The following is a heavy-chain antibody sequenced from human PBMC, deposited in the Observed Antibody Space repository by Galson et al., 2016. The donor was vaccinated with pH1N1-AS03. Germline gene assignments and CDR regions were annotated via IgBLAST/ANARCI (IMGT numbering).Heavy chain of an antibody. CDR2: ITSRGST. CDR1: GFIFSNYA. Sequence: SLRLSCAASGFIFSNYAMSWVRQAPGKGLEWVSAITSRGSTYYADSVKGRFTISRDNSKNTLYLQMNSLRAEDKAVYYCAKDPIQYGDYVWYFDYWGQGTLVTVSS. D-gene: IGHD4-17*01. CDR3: AKDPIQYGDYVWYFDY. J-gene: IGHJ4*02. V-gene: IGHV3-23*01.